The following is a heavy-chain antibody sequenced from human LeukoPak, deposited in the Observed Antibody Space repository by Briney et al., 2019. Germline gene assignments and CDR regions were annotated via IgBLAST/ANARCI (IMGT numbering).Heavy chain of an antibody. D-gene: IGHD3-16*02. V-gene: IGHV4-4*09. CDR1: GGSISSYY. CDR3: ARLDGLRLGELSLSGILDI. J-gene: IGHJ3*02. CDR2: IYTSGST. Sequence: SETLSLTCTVPGGSISSYYWSWIRQPPGKGLEWIGYIYTSGSTNYNPSLKSRVTISVDTSKNQFSLKLSSVTAADTAVYYCARLDGLRLGELSLSGILDIWGQGTMVTVSS.